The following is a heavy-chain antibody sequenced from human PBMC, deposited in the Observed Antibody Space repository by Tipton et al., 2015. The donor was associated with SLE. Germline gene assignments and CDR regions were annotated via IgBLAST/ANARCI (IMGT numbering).Heavy chain of an antibody. V-gene: IGHV3-30*04. J-gene: IGHJ4*02. CDR3: ARDPHESLYSSSIFDY. CDR2: ISYDGSNK. D-gene: IGHD6-6*01. CDR1: GFTFSSYA. Sequence: SLRLSCAASGFTFSSYAMHWVRQAPGKGLEWVAVISYDGSNKYYADSVKGRFTISRDNSKNTLYLQMNSLRAEDTAVHYCARDPHESLYSSSIFDYWGQGTLVTVSS.